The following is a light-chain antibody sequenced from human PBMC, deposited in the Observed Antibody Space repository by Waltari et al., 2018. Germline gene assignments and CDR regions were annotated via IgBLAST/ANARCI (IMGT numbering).Light chain of an antibody. CDR2: WAS. CDR1: QSVLSSSNNRNY. V-gene: IGKV4-1*01. Sequence: IVMTQSPDSLPVSLGERVTINCKSRQSVLSSSNNRNYLAWYQQKPGQPPKLLIYWASTRKSGVPDRFSGSGSASDFTLTISNLQAEDVAVYFCQQYYVTPPTFGGGTAVEI. J-gene: IGKJ4*01. CDR3: QQYYVTPPT.